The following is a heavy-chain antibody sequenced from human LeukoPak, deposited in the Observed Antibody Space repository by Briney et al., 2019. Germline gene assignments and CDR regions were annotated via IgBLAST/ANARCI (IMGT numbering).Heavy chain of an antibody. J-gene: IGHJ6*03. Sequence: SETLSLTCTVSGGSISSSRYYWGWIRQPPGKGLEWIGSIYYSGSTYYNPSLKSRVTISVDTSKNQFSLKLSSVTAADTAVYYCARDANEQLAFYYYYYMDVWGKGTTVTVSS. CDR3: ARDANEQLAFYYYYYMDV. V-gene: IGHV4-39*07. CDR1: GGSISSSRYY. D-gene: IGHD6-6*01. CDR2: IYYSGST.